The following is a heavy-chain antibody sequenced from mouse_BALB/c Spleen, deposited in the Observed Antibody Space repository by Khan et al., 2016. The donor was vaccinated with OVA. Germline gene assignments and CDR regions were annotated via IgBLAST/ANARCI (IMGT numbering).Heavy chain of an antibody. J-gene: IGHJ4*01. D-gene: IGHD2-1*01. Sequence: VQLVESGPGLVQPSQSLSITCTVSGFSLTSYGVPWVRQSPGKGLEWLGVIWSGGSTDYNSAFISRLTISKDKSKSQVFFQMNSLQANDTAIYYCARTYFSYGNYGDYYTMDYWGQVTSVTVSS. CDR1: GFSLTSYG. CDR3: ARTYFSYGNYGDYYTMDY. V-gene: IGHV2-2*02. CDR2: IWSGGST.